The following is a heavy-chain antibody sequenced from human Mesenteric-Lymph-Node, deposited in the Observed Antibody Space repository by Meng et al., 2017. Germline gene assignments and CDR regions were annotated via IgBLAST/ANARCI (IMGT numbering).Heavy chain of an antibody. CDR2: IDYSGST. Sequence: SETLSLTCTVSGGSISSYYWSWIRQPPGKGLEWIGYIDYSGSTNYNPPLKSRVTISVDTSKNQFSLKLSSVTAADTAVYYCARDTRIAASYYFDYWGQGTLVTVSS. CDR1: GGSISSYY. CDR3: ARDTRIAASYYFDY. J-gene: IGHJ4*02. D-gene: IGHD6-6*01. V-gene: IGHV4-59*01.